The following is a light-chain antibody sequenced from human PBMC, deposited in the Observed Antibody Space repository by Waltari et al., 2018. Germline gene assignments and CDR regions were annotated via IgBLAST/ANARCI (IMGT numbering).Light chain of an antibody. CDR2: GAS. J-gene: IGKJ5*01. CDR3: QQINSFPIT. Sequence: DIQMTQSPSSVSASVGDRVTITCRASQGINNNIAWYQQKPGRAPSLLIYGASSLQTGVPSRLRDRGAGTEFTLTISSLQPEDCATYYCQQINSFPITFGQGTRLEIK. CDR1: QGINNN. V-gene: IGKV1-12*01.